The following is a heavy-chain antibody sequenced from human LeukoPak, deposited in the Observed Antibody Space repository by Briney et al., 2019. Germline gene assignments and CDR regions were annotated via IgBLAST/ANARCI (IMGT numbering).Heavy chain of an antibody. CDR1: GFTFSSYS. CDR3: ARDYASRDGYMGGVAFDI. Sequence: GRSLRLSCAASGFTFSSYSMNWVCQAPGKGLEWVSSISSSSSYIYYADSVKGRFTISRDNAKNSLYLQMNSLRAEDTAVYYCARDYASRDGYMGGVAFDIWGQGTMVTVSS. V-gene: IGHV3-21*01. D-gene: IGHD5-24*01. CDR2: ISSSSSYI. J-gene: IGHJ3*02.